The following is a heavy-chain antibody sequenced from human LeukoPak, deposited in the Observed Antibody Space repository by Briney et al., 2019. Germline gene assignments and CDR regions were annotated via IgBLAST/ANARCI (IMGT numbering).Heavy chain of an antibody. V-gene: IGHV3-74*01. J-gene: IGHJ4*02. CDR2: ISSDGSST. CDR1: GFTFSSYW. D-gene: IGHD1-26*01. Sequence: GGSLRLSCAASGFTFSSYWMHWVRQAPGKGLVWVSRISSDGSSTSYADSVKGRFTISRDNAKNTLHLQMNSLRAEDTAVYYCARGGPYSASGYWGQGTLVTVSS. CDR3: ARGGPYSASGY.